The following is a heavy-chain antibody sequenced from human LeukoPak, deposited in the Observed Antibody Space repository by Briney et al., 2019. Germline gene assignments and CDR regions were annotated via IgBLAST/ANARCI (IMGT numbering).Heavy chain of an antibody. D-gene: IGHD3-10*01. V-gene: IGHV4-34*01. J-gene: IGHJ5*02. CDR2: INHSGST. CDR1: GGSFSGYY. Sequence: SETLSLTCAVYGGSFSGYYWSWIRQPPGKGLEWIGEINHSGSTNYNPSLKSRVTISVDTSKNQFSLKLSSVTAADTAVYYCARHRSYYGSGRNWFDPWGQGTLVTVSS. CDR3: ARHRSYYGSGRNWFDP.